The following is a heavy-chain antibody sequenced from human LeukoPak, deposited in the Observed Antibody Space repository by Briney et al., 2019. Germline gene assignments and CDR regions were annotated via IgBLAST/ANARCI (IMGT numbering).Heavy chain of an antibody. J-gene: IGHJ4*02. CDR2: IYYSGST. V-gene: IGHV4-39*07. CDR3: ARGFGSRYYDSSGYLPYFDY. D-gene: IGHD3-22*01. Sequence: SETLSLTCTVSGGSISSSSYYWGWIRQPPGKGLEWIGSIYYSGSTYYNPSLKSRVTISLDTSKNQFSLKLSSVTAADTAVYYCARGFGSRYYDSSGYLPYFDYWGQGTLVTVSS. CDR1: GGSISSSSYY.